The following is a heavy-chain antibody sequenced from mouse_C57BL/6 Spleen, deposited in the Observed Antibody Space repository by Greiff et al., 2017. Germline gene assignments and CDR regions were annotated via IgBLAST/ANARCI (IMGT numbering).Heavy chain of an antibody. V-gene: IGHV5-16*01. D-gene: IGHD1-1*01. J-gene: IGHJ1*03. CDR3: ARDPGSSWYFDV. CDR1: GFTFSDYY. Sequence: EVMLVESEGGLVQPGSSMKLSCTASGFTFSDYYMAWVRQVPEKGLEWVANINYDGSSTYYLDSLNSRFIISRDNSKNILYLQMSSLKSEDTATYYCARDPGSSWYFDVWGTGTTVTVSS. CDR2: INYDGSST.